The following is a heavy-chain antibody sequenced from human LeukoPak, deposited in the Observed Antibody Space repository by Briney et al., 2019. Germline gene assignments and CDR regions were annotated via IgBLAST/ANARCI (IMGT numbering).Heavy chain of an antibody. V-gene: IGHV3-7*01. Sequence: PGGSLRLSCAASGFTFSGYWMSWIRQAPGKGLEWVANINLHGSVIHYVDSVKGRFTISRDNAKNLLYLQMNYLRAEDTAVYYCARARNGYYAFDIWGQGTMVTVPS. J-gene: IGHJ3*02. CDR3: ARARNGYYAFDI. D-gene: IGHD5-24*01. CDR2: INLHGSVI. CDR1: GFTFSGYW.